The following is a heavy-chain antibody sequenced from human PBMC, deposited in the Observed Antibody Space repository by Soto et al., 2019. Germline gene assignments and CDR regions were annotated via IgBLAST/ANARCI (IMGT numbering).Heavy chain of an antibody. J-gene: IGHJ5*02. V-gene: IGHV4-39*01. CDR3: VRHTPLYASGSSRFDP. CDR1: GGSVSSSDYY. CDR2: IDYRGST. D-gene: IGHD3-10*01. Sequence: SETLSLTCTVSGGSVSSSDYYWGWIRQPPGKGLEWIGTIDYRGSTNYNPSLKSRVTVSVDTSKNQFSLKVTSVTAADTAMYYCVRHTPLYASGSSRFDPWGQGALVTVSS.